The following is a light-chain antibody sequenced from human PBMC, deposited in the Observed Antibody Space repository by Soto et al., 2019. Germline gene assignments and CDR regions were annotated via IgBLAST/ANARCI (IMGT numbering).Light chain of an antibody. CDR1: QSVSNN. Sequence: ILMTQSPATLSVSPGERATLSCRASQSVSNNLAWYQQKPGQAPRLLIYDASTSAAGSPARFSGSGSGTEFTLTISGLQSEDFAVYYCQQYNNWPPWTFGQGTKVEIK. CDR2: DAS. V-gene: IGKV3-15*01. CDR3: QQYNNWPPWT. J-gene: IGKJ1*01.